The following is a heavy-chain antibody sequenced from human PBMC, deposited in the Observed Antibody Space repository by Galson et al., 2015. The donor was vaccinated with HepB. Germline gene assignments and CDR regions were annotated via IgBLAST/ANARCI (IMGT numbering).Heavy chain of an antibody. J-gene: IGHJ5*02. Sequence: SVKVSCKASGGTFSSYAISWVRQAPGQGLEWMGGIIPILGIANYAQKFQGRVTITADKSTSTAYTELSSLRSEDTAVYYCARDRGEIVVVVAATPWVFGFDPWGQGTLVTVSS. CDR1: GGTFSSYA. V-gene: IGHV1-69*10. CDR3: ARDRGEIVVVVAATPWVFGFDP. D-gene: IGHD2-15*01. CDR2: IIPILGIA.